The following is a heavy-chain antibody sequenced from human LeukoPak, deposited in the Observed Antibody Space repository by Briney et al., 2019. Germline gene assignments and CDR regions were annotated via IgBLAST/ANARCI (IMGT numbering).Heavy chain of an antibody. D-gene: IGHD1-7*01. Sequence: SETLSLTCTVSGGSISSISHYCGWIRQPPGKGLEWIGSIYYSGNTYYNPSLKSRVTISVDTSKNQFYLQLSSATAADTAAYYCASLAFGWNYTLLWGQRTLVTVSS. CDR3: ASLAFGWNYTLL. V-gene: IGHV4-39*01. CDR2: IYYSGNT. CDR1: GGSISSISHY. J-gene: IGHJ4*02.